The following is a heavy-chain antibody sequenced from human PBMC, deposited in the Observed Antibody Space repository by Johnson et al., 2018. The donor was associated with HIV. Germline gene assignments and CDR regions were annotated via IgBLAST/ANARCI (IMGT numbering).Heavy chain of an antibody. V-gene: IGHV3-33*01. CDR3: ARDQANPAMVNSEAFDI. CDR2: IWYDGSNE. Sequence: QVQLVESGGGVVQPGRSLRLSCAASGFTFSSYGMHWVRQAPGKGLEWVAVIWYDGSNEYYADSVKGRFTISRDNGKNSLYLQMNSLRAEDTALYYCARDQANPAMVNSEAFDIWCQGTMVTVSS. J-gene: IGHJ3*02. CDR1: GFTFSSYG. D-gene: IGHD5-18*01.